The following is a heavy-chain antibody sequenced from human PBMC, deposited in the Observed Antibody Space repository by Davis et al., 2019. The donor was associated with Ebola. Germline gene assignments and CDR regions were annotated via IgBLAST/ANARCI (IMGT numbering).Heavy chain of an antibody. CDR3: ARGRTSLRRLETGYSRIYYFDY. CDR1: GGSVSSGSYY. V-gene: IGHV4-61*01. Sequence: MPSETLSLTCTVSGGSVSSGSYYWSWIRQPPGKGLEWIGYIYYSGSTNYNPSLKSRVTISVDTSKNQFSLKLSSVTAADTAVYYCARGRTSLRRLETGYSRIYYFDYWGQGTLVTVSS. CDR2: IYYSGST. J-gene: IGHJ4*02. D-gene: IGHD3-9*01.